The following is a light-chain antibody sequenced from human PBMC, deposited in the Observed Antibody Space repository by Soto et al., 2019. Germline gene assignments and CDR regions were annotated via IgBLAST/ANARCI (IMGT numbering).Light chain of an antibody. CDR3: QSYDSRLSGSDV. J-gene: IGLJ1*01. V-gene: IGLV1-40*01. CDR1: SSNIGAGYD. CDR2: DNA. Sequence: QSVLTQPPSVSGAPGQRVTISCTGSSSNIGAGYDVHWYQQLPGTAPKLLIYDNANRPSGVPDRFSGSKSGTSASLAITGLQAEDEADYYCQSYDSRLSGSDVFGTGTKLTVL.